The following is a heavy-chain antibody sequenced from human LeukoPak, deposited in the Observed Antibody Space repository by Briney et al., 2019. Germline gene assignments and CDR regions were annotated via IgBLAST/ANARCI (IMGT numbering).Heavy chain of an antibody. D-gene: IGHD2-21*02. CDR1: GGSISSSNW. CDR3: ARMAYCGGDCAPSQFDY. CDR2: IYHSGST. Sequence: SETLSLTCAVSGGSISSSNWWSWVRQPPGKGLEWLGEIYHSGSTNYNPSLKSRVTISVDKSKNQFSLKLSSVTAADTAVYYCARMAYCGGDCAPSQFDYWGQGTLVTVSS. J-gene: IGHJ4*02. V-gene: IGHV4-4*02.